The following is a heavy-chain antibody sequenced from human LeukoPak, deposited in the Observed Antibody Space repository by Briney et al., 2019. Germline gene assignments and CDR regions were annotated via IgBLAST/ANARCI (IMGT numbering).Heavy chain of an antibody. J-gene: IGHJ4*02. CDR2: IYYGGNS. CDR3: ARHPDTGYYYFDY. V-gene: IGHV4-39*01. D-gene: IGHD3-9*01. Sequence: PSETLSLTCTVSGGSISTSNYYWGWIRQPPGKGLEWIGSIYYGGNSYYNPSLKSRVTIPVDTSKNQFSLKLTSVTAADTAVYYCARHPDTGYYYFDYWGQGTLVTVSS. CDR1: GGSISTSNYY.